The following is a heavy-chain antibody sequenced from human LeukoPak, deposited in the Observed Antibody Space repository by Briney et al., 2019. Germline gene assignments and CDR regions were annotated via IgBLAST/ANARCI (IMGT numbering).Heavy chain of an antibody. D-gene: IGHD2-15*01. Sequence: ASVKVSCKASGYTFTGYYMHWVRQAPGQGLEWMGWINPNSGGTNYAQKFQGRVTMTRDTSISTAYMELSRLRSDDTAVYYCARGAAARRYYYYYYMDVWGKGTTVTVSS. CDR1: GYTFTGYY. J-gene: IGHJ6*03. CDR3: ARGAAARRYYYYYYMDV. V-gene: IGHV1-2*02. CDR2: INPNSGGT.